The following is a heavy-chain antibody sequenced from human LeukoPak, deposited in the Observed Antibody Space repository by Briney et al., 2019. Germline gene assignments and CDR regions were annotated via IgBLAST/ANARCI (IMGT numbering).Heavy chain of an antibody. Sequence: SETLSLTCTVSGVSISSYYWSWIRQPPGEGLEWIGYIYYSGSTNYNPSLKSRVTISVDTSKNQFSLKLSSVTAADTAVYYCARDLGNDSSGYYPSDAFDIWGQGTMVTVSS. CDR2: IYYSGST. J-gene: IGHJ3*02. CDR3: ARDLGNDSSGYYPSDAFDI. D-gene: IGHD3-22*01. V-gene: IGHV4-59*01. CDR1: GVSISSYY.